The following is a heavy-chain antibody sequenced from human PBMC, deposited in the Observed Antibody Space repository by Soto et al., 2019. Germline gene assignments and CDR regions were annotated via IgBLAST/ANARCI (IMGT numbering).Heavy chain of an antibody. D-gene: IGHD4-4*01. J-gene: IGHJ6*02. Sequence: ASVKFSCTASGYTFTSYYMHWVRQAPGQGLEWMGIINPSGGSTSYAQKFQGRVTMTRDTSTSTVYMELSSLRSEDTAVYYCARAATVTTFRLHSPDYYYYGMDVWGQGTTVTVSS. CDR3: ARAATVTTFRLHSPDYYYYGMDV. CDR1: GYTFTSYY. V-gene: IGHV1-46*01. CDR2: INPSGGST.